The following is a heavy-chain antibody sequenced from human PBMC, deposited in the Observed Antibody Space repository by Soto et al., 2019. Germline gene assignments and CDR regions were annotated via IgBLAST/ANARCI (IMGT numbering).Heavy chain of an antibody. CDR1: GDSVSESSVS. D-gene: IGHD6-13*01. J-gene: IGHJ4*02. CDR3: ARAGFSTSWLGLLGTGAHGVEIDF. CDR2: TNCGSKWSY. V-gene: IGHV6-1*01. Sequence: PSQTLSLICVISGDSVSESSVSWNWIRQSPSRGLEWLGRTNCGSKWSYAYAESVRSRMTISADTSKNQFSLHLTSMTADDTAVYYCARAGFSTSWLGLLGTGAHGVEIDFWGQGTLVTVSS.